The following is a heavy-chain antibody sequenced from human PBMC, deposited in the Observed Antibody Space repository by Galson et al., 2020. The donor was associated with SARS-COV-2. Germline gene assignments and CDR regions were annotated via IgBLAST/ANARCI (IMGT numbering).Heavy chain of an antibody. CDR1: GDSVSSAGYY. Sequence: ETSETLSLTCTVSGDSVSSAGYYWSWIRQRPGKGLDWIGYIYYNGNTYYNSSLKSRVTISVDTSKNQFSLKLSSVSAADTAVYYCARVPGFYSSGIYYAMDFWGQGTTVTASS. CDR2: IYYNGNT. D-gene: IGHD3-10*01. CDR3: ARVPGFYSSGIYYAMDF. V-gene: IGHV4-31*03. J-gene: IGHJ6*02.